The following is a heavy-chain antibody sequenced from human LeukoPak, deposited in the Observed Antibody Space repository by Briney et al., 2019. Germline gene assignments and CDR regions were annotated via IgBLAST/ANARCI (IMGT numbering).Heavy chain of an antibody. D-gene: IGHD2-2*01. Sequence: PGRSLRLSCAASGFTFSSYGMHWVRQAPGKGLEWVAVISYDGSNKYYADSVKGRFTISRDNSKNTLYLQMNSLRAEDTAVYYYAKDRRPAAMLSGGIPSGMDVWGQGTTVTVSS. CDR3: AKDRRPAAMLSGGIPSGMDV. J-gene: IGHJ6*02. CDR1: GFTFSSYG. V-gene: IGHV3-30*18. CDR2: ISYDGSNK.